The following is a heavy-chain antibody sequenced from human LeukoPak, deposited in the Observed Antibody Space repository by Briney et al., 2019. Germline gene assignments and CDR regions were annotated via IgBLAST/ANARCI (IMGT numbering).Heavy chain of an antibody. J-gene: IGHJ4*02. CDR3: ARWYSGSQYFDY. Sequence: GGSLRLSCAASGFTFSSYSMNWVRQAPGKGLEWVSSISSSSSYIYYPDSMKGRFTISRDNAENSLYLQMNSLRAEDTAVYYCARWYSGSQYFDYWGQGTLVTVSS. D-gene: IGHD1-26*01. CDR2: ISSSSSYI. V-gene: IGHV3-21*01. CDR1: GFTFSSYS.